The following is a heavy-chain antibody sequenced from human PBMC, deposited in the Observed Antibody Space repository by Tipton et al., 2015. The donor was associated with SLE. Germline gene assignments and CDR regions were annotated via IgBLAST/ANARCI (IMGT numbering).Heavy chain of an antibody. CDR2: IHYSGTT. CDR3: ARTLGAIAHTVYYAFDS. Sequence: TLSLTCTVSGGSITNHYWNWIRQPPGKGLEWIGYIHYSGTTHDNPSLKSRVTMSVDMSKNQFSLRLTSVTAADTAGYYCARTLGAIAHTVYYAFDSWGQGKMVTVSS. V-gene: IGHV4-59*11. J-gene: IGHJ3*02. D-gene: IGHD1-26*01. CDR1: GGSITNHY.